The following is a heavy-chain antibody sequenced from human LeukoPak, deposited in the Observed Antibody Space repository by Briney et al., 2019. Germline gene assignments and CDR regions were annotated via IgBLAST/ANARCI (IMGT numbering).Heavy chain of an antibody. CDR2: INPNSGGT. D-gene: IGHD1-26*01. V-gene: IGHV1-2*02. J-gene: IGHJ4*02. CDR1: GYTFRGHY. CDR3: ARDFEEWELPAY. Sequence: ASVKVSCKASGYTFRGHYMHWVRQAPGQGLEWMGWINPNSGGTNYAQKFQGRVTMTRDTSISTAYMELSRLRSDDTAVYYCARDFEEWELPAYWGQGTLVTVSS.